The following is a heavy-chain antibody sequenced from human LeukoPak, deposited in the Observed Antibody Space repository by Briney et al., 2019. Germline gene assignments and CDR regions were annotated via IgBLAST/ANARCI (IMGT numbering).Heavy chain of an antibody. CDR2: IYYSGST. V-gene: IGHV4-61*01. J-gene: IGHJ4*02. D-gene: IGHD6-13*01. CDR1: GGSVSSGSYY. Sequence: PSETLSLTCTVSGGSVSSGSYYWSWIRQPPGKGLEWIGYIYYSGSTIYNPSLKSRATMSLDTSKNQFSLKLSSVTAADTAVYYCARIPWYSSSCYCFDHWGQGTLVTVSS. CDR3: ARIPWYSSSCYCFDH.